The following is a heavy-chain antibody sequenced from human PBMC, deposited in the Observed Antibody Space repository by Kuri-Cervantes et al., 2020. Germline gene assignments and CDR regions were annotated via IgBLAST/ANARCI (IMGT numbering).Heavy chain of an antibody. CDR1: GFTFSSYW. CDR3: ARVPPNWNYRGFDY. D-gene: IGHD1-7*01. J-gene: IGHJ4*02. CDR2: IKQDGSER. Sequence: GESLKISCAASGFTFSSYWMSWVRQAPGKGLEWVANIKQDGSERSYVDSVKGRFTISRDNAKNSLYLQMNSLRAEDTAVYYCARVPPNWNYRGFDYWGQGTLVTVSS. V-gene: IGHV3-7*01.